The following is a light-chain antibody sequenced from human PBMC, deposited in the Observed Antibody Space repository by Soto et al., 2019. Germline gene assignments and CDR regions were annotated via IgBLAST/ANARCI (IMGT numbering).Light chain of an antibody. CDR1: QSVSSN. Sequence: EIVMTQSPATLSLSPGERATLSCRASQSVSSNLAWYQQKPGQAPRLLIYGASTRATGIPARFSGSGSGTDFTLTISSLQSEDFAVYYCQQYINWPPVTFGQGTKLEIK. CDR2: GAS. V-gene: IGKV3D-15*01. CDR3: QQYINWPPVT. J-gene: IGKJ2*01.